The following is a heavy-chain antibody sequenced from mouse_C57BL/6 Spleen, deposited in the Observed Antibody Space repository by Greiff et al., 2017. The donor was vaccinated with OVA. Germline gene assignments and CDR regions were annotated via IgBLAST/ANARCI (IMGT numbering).Heavy chain of an antibody. V-gene: IGHV1-82*01. CDR1: GYAFSSSW. CDR2: IYPGDGDT. J-gene: IGHJ3*01. CDR3: ARSEKPWFAY. Sequence: QVQLKESGPELVKPGASVKISCKASGYAFSSSWMNWVKQRPGKGLEWIGRIYPGDGDTNYNGKFKGKATLTADKSSSTAYMQLSSLTSEDSAVYFCARSEKPWFAYWGQGTLVTVSA.